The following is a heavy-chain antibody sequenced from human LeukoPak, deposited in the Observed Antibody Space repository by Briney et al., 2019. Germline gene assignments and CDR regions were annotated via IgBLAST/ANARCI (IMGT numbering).Heavy chain of an antibody. J-gene: IGHJ4*02. CDR3: AMATDSYQFDY. CDR1: GFTFSTYS. Sequence: GGSLRLSCAAPGFTFSTYSMNWVRQAPGKGLEWVSYISGSGSYIYYADSVKGRFTISRDNGKNSLYLQMNSLRAEDTAVYYCAMATDSYQFDYWGQGTLVTVSS. V-gene: IGHV3-21*01. D-gene: IGHD5-24*01. CDR2: ISGSGSYI.